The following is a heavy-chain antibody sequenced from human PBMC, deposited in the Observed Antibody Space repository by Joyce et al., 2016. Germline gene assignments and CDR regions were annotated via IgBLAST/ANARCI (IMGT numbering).Heavy chain of an antibody. D-gene: IGHD2-2*01. CDR2: ISYDGSNK. CDR1: GFTFSSYG. Sequence: QVQLVESGGGVVQPGRSLRLSCAASGFTFSSYGMHWVRQAAGKGLGWVAVISYDGSNKYYADSVKGRFTISRDNSKNTLYLQMNSLRAEDTAVYYCAKDLFCSTTSCYGRGDYWGQGTLVTVSS. CDR3: AKDLFCSTTSCYGRGDY. V-gene: IGHV3-30*18. J-gene: IGHJ4*02.